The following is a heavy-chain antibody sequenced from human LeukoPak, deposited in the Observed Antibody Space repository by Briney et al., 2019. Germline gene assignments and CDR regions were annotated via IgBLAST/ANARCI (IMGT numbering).Heavy chain of an antibody. D-gene: IGHD6-13*01. V-gene: IGHV3-30*02. CDR1: RFSISTYP. Sequence: GGSLRLSCEASRFSISTYPVGWVRQAPGKGLAWVAFIRYDGSNKYYADSVKGRFTISRDNSKNTLYLQMNSLRAEDTAVYYCAKGYSSSWYFSLLFDYWGQGTLVTVSS. CDR2: IRYDGSNK. CDR3: AKGYSSSWYFSLLFDY. J-gene: IGHJ4*02.